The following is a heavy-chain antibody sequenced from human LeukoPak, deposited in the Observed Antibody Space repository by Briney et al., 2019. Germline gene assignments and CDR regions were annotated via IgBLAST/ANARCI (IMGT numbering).Heavy chain of an antibody. Sequence: GGSLRLSCAASGFTFSSYGMHRVRQAPGKGLEWVAIIWYDGSNKYYADSVKGRFTISRDNSKNTLYLQMNSLRAEDTAVYYCAREENGAVAGPIDYWGQGTLVTVSS. V-gene: IGHV3-33*01. CDR1: GFTFSSYG. CDR2: IWYDGSNK. CDR3: AREENGAVAGPIDY. D-gene: IGHD6-19*01. J-gene: IGHJ4*02.